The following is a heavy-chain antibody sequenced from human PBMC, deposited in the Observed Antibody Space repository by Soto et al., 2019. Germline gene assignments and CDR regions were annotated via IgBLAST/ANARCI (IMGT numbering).Heavy chain of an antibody. D-gene: IGHD2-2*01. CDR2: ISYDGSNK. Sequence: GGSLRLSCAASGFTFSSYAMHWVRQAPGKGLEWVAVISYDGSNKYYADSVKGRFTISRDNSKNTLYLQMNSLRAEDTAVYYCAREPSEEVDPSPYYFDYWGQGTLVTVSS. CDR3: AREPSEEVDPSPYYFDY. V-gene: IGHV3-30-3*01. J-gene: IGHJ4*02. CDR1: GFTFSSYA.